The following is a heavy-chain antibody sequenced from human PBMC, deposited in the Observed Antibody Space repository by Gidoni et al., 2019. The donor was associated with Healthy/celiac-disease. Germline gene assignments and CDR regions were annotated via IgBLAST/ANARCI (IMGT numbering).Heavy chain of an antibody. D-gene: IGHD4-17*01. V-gene: IGHV1-46*01. CDR1: GYTFPSYY. Sequence: QVQLVQSGAEVKKPGASVKVSCKASGYTFPSYYMHWVRQAPGQGLEWMGIINPSGGSTSYAQKFQGRVTMTRDTSTSTVYMELSSLRSEDTAVYYCAREHDYGGNSGGIYFDYWGQGTLVTVSS. J-gene: IGHJ4*02. CDR3: AREHDYGGNSGGIYFDY. CDR2: INPSGGST.